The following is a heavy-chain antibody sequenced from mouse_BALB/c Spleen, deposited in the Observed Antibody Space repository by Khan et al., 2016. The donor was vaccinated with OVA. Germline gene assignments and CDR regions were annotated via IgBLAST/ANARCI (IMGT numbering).Heavy chain of an antibody. V-gene: IGHV1-7*01. CDR2: INPTSGYT. J-gene: IGHJ2*01. CDR3: ARDRIDY. Sequence: QVQLQQSGAELAKPGASVKMSCTASGYTFTSYWMHWIKQRPGQGLEWIGYINPTSGYTDYNQKFKDKATLTADKSSSTAYMQLSSLTSDDSAVYYCARDRIDYWGQGTAPTVSS. CDR1: GYTFTSYW.